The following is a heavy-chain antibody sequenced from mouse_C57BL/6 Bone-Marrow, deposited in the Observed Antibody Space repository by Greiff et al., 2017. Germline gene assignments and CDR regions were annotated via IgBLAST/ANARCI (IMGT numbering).Heavy chain of an antibody. Sequence: VQLQQPGAELVRPGSSVKLSCKASGYTFTSYWMHWVKQRPIQGLEWIGNIDPSDSETHYNQKFKDKATLTVDKSSSTAYMQLSSLTSEDSAVYDCAGAYYSNHGYFDYWGQGTTLTVSS. J-gene: IGHJ2*01. V-gene: IGHV1-52*01. CDR2: IDPSDSET. D-gene: IGHD2-5*01. CDR3: AGAYYSNHGYFDY. CDR1: GYTFTSYW.